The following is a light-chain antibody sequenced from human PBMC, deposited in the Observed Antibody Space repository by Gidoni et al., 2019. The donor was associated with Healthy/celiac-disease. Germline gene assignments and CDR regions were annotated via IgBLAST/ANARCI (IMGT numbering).Light chain of an antibody. CDR1: QSVSSY. Sequence: EIVLTQSPATLSLSPGERATLSCRASQSVSSYLAWYQQKPGQAPRLLIYDASNRATGIPARFSGSGSGPDFTLTISSLEPEDFAVYYCQQRSNWPLTFXGXTRVEIK. CDR3: QQRSNWPLT. V-gene: IGKV3-11*01. J-gene: IGKJ4*01. CDR2: DAS.